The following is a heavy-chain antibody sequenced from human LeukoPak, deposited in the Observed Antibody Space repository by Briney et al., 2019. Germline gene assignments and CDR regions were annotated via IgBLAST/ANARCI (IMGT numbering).Heavy chain of an antibody. Sequence: GGSLRLSCSASGFTFNRFYLHWVRQAPGKGLEFVSHISSNGATTYYADSVKGRFTISRDNSKNTLYLQMSSLRADDTAVCYCVKDRSIAAPNNDFFDSWGQGALVTVSS. CDR2: ISSNGATT. J-gene: IGHJ4*02. V-gene: IGHV3-64D*06. D-gene: IGHD6-6*01. CDR1: GFTFNRFY. CDR3: VKDRSIAAPNNDFFDS.